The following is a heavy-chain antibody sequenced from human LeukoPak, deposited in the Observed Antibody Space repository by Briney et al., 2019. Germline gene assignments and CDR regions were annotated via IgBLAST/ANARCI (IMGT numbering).Heavy chain of an antibody. CDR2: ISYDGSNK. CDR1: GFTFSSYG. CDR3: AKDGSSSGGFDP. D-gene: IGHD6-13*01. J-gene: IGHJ5*02. Sequence: PGGSLRLSCAASGFTFSSYGMHWVRQAPGKGLEWVAVISYDGSNKYYADSVKGRFTISRDNSKNTLYLQMNSLRAEDTAVYSCAKDGSSSGGFDPWGQGTLVTVSS. V-gene: IGHV3-30*18.